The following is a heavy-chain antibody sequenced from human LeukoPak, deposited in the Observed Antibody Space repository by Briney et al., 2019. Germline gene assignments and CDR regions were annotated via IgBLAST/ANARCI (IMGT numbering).Heavy chain of an antibody. CDR1: GGTLSDHV. V-gene: IGHV1-69*13. D-gene: IGHD3-9*01. CDR3: ATYDVLTGFEY. J-gene: IGHJ4*02. CDR2: IIPLKGTS. Sequence: ASVKVSCKAPGGTLSDHVISWVRQAPGHGLEWMGGIIPLKGTSKLTQKLQDRATISADESTNTVYMEVRSLRSEDTALYYCATYDVLTGFEYWGQGTLVIVSS.